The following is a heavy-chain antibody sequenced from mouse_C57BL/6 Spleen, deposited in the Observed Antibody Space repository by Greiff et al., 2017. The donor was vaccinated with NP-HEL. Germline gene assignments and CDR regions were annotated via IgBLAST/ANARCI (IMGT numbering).Heavy chain of an antibody. CDR1: GFSLTSYA. V-gene: IGHV2-9-1*01. D-gene: IGHD2-2*01. CDR3: ARNGGWLRRGTPYFDY. J-gene: IGHJ2*01. Sequence: VQLVESGPGLVAPSQCLSITCTVSGFSLTSYAISWVRQPPGKGLEWLGVIWTGGGTNYNSALKSRLSISKDNSKSQVFLKMNSLQTDDTARYYCARNGGWLRRGTPYFDYWGQGTTLTVSS. CDR2: IWTGGGT.